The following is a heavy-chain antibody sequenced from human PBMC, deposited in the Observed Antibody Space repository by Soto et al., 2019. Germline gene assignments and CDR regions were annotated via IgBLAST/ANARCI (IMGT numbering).Heavy chain of an antibody. CDR3: AKAHTSGWSEVDY. Sequence: QVQLVESGGGVVQPGRSLRLSCAASGFTFSSYVMHWVRQAPGKGLEWVAVISDDGSNKYYADSVKGRFTISRDNSKNTLYLQMNSLRAEDTAVYYCAKAHTSGWSEVDYWGQGTLVTVSS. D-gene: IGHD6-19*01. V-gene: IGHV3-30*18. CDR2: ISDDGSNK. CDR1: GFTFSSYV. J-gene: IGHJ4*02.